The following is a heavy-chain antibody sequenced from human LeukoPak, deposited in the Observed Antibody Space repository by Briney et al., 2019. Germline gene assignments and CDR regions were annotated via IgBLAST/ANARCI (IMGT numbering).Heavy chain of an antibody. D-gene: IGHD5-18*01. CDR2: ISSSSSYI. CDR3: ARDPHGELWSLAGDY. Sequence: GGSLRLSCAASGFTFSSYSMNWVRQAPGKGLEWVSSISSSSSYIYYADSVKSRFTISRDNAKKSLYLQMNSLRAEDTAVYYCARDPHGELWSLAGDYWGQGTLVTVSS. CDR1: GFTFSSYS. V-gene: IGHV3-21*01. J-gene: IGHJ4*02.